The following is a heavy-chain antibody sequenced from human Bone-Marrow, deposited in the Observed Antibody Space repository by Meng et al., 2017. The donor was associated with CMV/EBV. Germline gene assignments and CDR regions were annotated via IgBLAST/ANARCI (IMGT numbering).Heavy chain of an antibody. J-gene: IGHJ4*02. CDR3: VRAFMFVGNQTGFDY. V-gene: IGHV3-72*01. CDR2: TRNKENSYTT. CDR1: TITDHY. Sequence: TITDHYIAWVRQTPGKAMEWVGRTRNKENSYTTEYAASVKGRFTISRDDSKNSMYLQMNSLKTEDTAIYYCVRAFMFVGNQTGFDYWGQETLVTVSS. D-gene: IGHD3-16*01.